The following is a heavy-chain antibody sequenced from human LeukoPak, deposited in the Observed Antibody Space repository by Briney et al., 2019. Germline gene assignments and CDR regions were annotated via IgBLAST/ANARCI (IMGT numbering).Heavy chain of an antibody. Sequence: PSETLSLTCTVSGGSFSTYYWSWIRQPPGKGLEWIGYIYYSGSTYYNPSLKSRVPISVDTSKNQFSLKLSSVTAADTAVYYCARAGYCSNTSCYYAFDIWGQGTMVPVSS. CDR3: ARAGYCSNTSCYYAFDI. J-gene: IGHJ3*02. V-gene: IGHV4-59*12. CDR1: GGSFSTYY. D-gene: IGHD2-2*01. CDR2: IYYSGST.